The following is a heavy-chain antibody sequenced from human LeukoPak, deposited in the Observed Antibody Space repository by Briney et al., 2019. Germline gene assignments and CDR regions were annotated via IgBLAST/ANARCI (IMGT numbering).Heavy chain of an antibody. J-gene: IGHJ4*02. V-gene: IGHV4-61*02. D-gene: IGHD3-10*01. CDR2: IYTSGST. CDR3: AFRGY. Sequence: PSQTLSLTCTVSGGSISSGSYYWSWIRQPAGKGLEWIGRIYTSGSTNYNPSLKSRVTISVDTSKNQFSLKLSSVTAADTAVNYCAFRGYWGQGTLVTVSS. CDR1: GGSISSGSYY.